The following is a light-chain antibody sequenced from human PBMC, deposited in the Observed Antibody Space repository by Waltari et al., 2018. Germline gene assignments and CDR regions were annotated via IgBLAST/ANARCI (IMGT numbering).Light chain of an antibody. Sequence: QSALTQPPSASGSPGQSVTISCTGTSSDIGGYNFVSWYQQHPGKAPILLIYEVTKRPSGVPDRFSGSKSGNSASLTVSGLQAEDEADYYCSSYAGGNNPGLFGTGTKVTVL. J-gene: IGLJ1*01. V-gene: IGLV2-8*01. CDR2: EVT. CDR1: SSDIGGYNF. CDR3: SSYAGGNNPGL.